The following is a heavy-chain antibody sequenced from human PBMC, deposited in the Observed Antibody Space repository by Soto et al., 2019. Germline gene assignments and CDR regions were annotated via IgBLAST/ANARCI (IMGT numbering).Heavy chain of an antibody. V-gene: IGHV3-30-3*01. CDR2: ISYDGSNK. CDR1: GFTFSSYA. D-gene: IGHD3-22*01. J-gene: IGHJ4*02. Sequence: QVQLVESGGGVVQPGRSLRLSCAASGFTFSSYAMHWVRQAPGKGLQWVAVISYDGSNKYYADSVKGRFTISRDNSKNTLYLQMNSLRAEDTGVYYCARGSPYYDSSGYVDYWGQGTLVTVSS. CDR3: ARGSPYYDSSGYVDY.